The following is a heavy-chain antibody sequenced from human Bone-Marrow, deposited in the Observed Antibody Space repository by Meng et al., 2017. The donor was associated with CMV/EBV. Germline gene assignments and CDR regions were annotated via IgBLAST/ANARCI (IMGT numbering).Heavy chain of an antibody. CDR1: GFTLSSYW. J-gene: IGHJ5*02. V-gene: IGHV3-74*01. CDR2: INSDGSST. Sequence: GEYLKISCAASGFTLSSYWMHWVRQAPGKGLVWVSRINSDGSSTSYADSVKGRFTISRDNAKNTLYLQMNSLRAEDTAVYYCARAGGDYRFRWFDPWGQGTLVTVSS. CDR3: ARAGGDYRFRWFDP. D-gene: IGHD2-21*02.